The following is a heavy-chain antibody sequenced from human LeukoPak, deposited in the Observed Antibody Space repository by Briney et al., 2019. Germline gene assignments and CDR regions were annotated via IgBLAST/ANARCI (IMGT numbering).Heavy chain of an antibody. CDR3: AREGYTSSWYSGYYYFDY. D-gene: IGHD6-13*01. J-gene: IGHJ4*02. CDR1: GASISSGSYF. V-gene: IGHV4-61*02. Sequence: TLSLTCTVSGASISSGSYFWAWLRQPAGKGLEWIGRINTSGSTNYNPSLKSRVTISVDTSKNQFSLKLSSVTAADTAVFYCAREGYTSSWYSGYYYFDYWGQGTLVTVSS. CDR2: INTSGST.